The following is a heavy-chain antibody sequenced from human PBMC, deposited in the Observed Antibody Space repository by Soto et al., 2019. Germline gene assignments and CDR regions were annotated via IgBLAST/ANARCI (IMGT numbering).Heavy chain of an antibody. CDR2: ISSSSSYI. Sequence: GGSLRLSCAASGLTFSSYSMSWVRQAPGKGLEWVSSISSSSSYIYYADSVKGRFTISRDNAKNSLYLQMNSLRAEDTAVYYCARDRRSGNDAFDIWGQGTMVTVSS. D-gene: IGHD6-19*01. V-gene: IGHV3-21*01. CDR3: ARDRRSGNDAFDI. CDR1: GLTFSSYS. J-gene: IGHJ3*02.